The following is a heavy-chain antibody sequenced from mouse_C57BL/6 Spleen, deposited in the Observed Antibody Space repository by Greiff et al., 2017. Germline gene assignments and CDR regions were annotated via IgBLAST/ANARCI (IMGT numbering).Heavy chain of an antibody. CDR2: IWSGGST. V-gene: IGHV2-2*01. CDR3: ARGYDSGYFDV. D-gene: IGHD2-4*01. Sequence: VQLQQSGPGLVQPSQSLSITCTVSGFSLTSYGVHWVRPSPGKGLEWLGVIWSGGSTDYNAAFISRLSISKDNSKSQVFFKMNSLQADDTAIYYCARGYDSGYFDVWGTGTTVTVSS. CDR1: GFSLTSYG. J-gene: IGHJ1*03.